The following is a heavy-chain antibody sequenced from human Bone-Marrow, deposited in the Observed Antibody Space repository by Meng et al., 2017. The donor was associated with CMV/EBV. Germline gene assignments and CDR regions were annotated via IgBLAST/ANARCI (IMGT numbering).Heavy chain of an antibody. CDR1: ASTFSNLY. J-gene: IGHJ4*02. V-gene: IGHV1-46*01. D-gene: IGHD2/OR15-2a*01. Sequence: ASGKVSCKAAASTFSNLYIHWVRQAPGQGLEWMGVYSPSYDRTTNAQKFQGRVTMTRDTSTSTVFMELASLKSEDMGVYYCAGLSNPGDYWGQGTLVTVSS. CDR2: YSPSYDRT. CDR3: AGLSNPGDY.